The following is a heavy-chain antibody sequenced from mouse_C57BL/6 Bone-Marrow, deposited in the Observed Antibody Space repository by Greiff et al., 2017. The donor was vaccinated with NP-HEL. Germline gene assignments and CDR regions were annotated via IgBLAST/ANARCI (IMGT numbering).Heavy chain of an antibody. J-gene: IGHJ2*01. D-gene: IGHD1-1*01. CDR2: IDPEDGDT. Sequence: EVQLQQSGAELVKPGASVKLSCTASGFNIKDYYMHWVKQRTEQGLEWIGRIDPEDGDTKYAPNFQGKATITADTSSNTAYLQLSSLTSVDTAVYYCAKGPYYSLGPFDCWGKGTTLTVAS. V-gene: IGHV14-2*01. CDR3: AKGPYYSLGPFDC. CDR1: GFNIKDYY.